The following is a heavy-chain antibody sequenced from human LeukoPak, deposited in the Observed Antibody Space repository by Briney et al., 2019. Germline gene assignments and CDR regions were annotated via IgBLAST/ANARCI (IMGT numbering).Heavy chain of an antibody. V-gene: IGHV3-66*01. J-gene: IGHJ3*02. Sequence: GGSLRLSCAASGFTFINYGMHWVRQAPGKGLEWVSVIYSGGSTYYADSVKGRFTISRDNSKNTLYLQMNSLRAEDTAVYYCARESLGEYAFDIWGQGTMVTVSS. CDR2: IYSGGST. D-gene: IGHD3-16*01. CDR3: ARESLGEYAFDI. CDR1: GFTFINYG.